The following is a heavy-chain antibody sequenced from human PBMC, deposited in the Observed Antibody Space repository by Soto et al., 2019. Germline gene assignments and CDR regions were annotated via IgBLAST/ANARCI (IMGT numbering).Heavy chain of an antibody. D-gene: IGHD2-21*02. J-gene: IGHJ5*02. CDR3: AKESIVVVTAT. CDR1: GFTFSSYA. CDR2: ISGSGGST. Sequence: EVQLLESGGGLVQPGGSLRLSCAASGFTFSSYAMSWVRQAPGKGLEWVSAISGSGGSTYYAESLKGQFTISRDNSKKTLYMQMNSMRAEDTAVYYCAKESIVVVTATWGQGTLVTVSS. V-gene: IGHV3-23*01.